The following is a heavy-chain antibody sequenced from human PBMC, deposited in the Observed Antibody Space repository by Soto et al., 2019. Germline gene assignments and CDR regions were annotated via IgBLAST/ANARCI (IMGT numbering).Heavy chain of an antibody. J-gene: IGHJ4*02. CDR2: ISYDGSNK. Sequence: ESGGGVVLPGRSLRLSCAASGFTFSRYGMHWVRQAPGNGLGWVAVISYDGSNKYYADSVQGLFTIFRDNSANTLSLQINSLRAEDTAVYYGAKDDDGAGSYYCDYWGQGTLVTVSS. CDR3: AKDDDGAGSYYCDY. CDR1: GFTFSRYG. D-gene: IGHD3-10*01. V-gene: IGHV3-30*18.